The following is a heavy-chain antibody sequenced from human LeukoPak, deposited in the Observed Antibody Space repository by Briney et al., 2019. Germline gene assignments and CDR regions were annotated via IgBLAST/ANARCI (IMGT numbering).Heavy chain of an antibody. CDR3: ASGSFEVVTAMSYFDY. J-gene: IGHJ4*02. D-gene: IGHD2-21*02. Sequence: GGSLRLSCAASGFTFSSYAMSWVRQAPGKGLEWVSAISGSGGSTYYADSVKGRFTISRDNSKNTLYLQMNSLRAEDTAVYYCASGSFEVVTAMSYFDYWGQGTLVTVSS. CDR1: GFTFSSYA. CDR2: ISGSGGST. V-gene: IGHV3-23*01.